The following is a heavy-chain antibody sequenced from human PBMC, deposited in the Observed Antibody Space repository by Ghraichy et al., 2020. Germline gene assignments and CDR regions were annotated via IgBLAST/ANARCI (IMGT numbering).Heavy chain of an antibody. CDR1: GDSIGSGSYF. CDR2: IYHGGGT. CDR3: ARWGNYGDYGSDWFHP. Sequence: SQTLSLTCTVSGDSIGSGSYFWGWIRQPPGKGLEWIGSIYHGGGTQHNPSLKSRVTISVDTSKNQFSLKLSSVTAADAAVYYCARWGNYGDYGSDWFHPWGQGTLVTVSS. V-gene: IGHV4-39*07. J-gene: IGHJ5*02. D-gene: IGHD4-17*01.